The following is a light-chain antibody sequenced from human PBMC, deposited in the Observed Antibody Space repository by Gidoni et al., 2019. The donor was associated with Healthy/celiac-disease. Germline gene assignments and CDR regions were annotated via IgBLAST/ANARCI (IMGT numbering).Light chain of an antibody. CDR1: QSVSSN. V-gene: IGKV3-15*01. Sequence: EIVMTQSPATLSVSPGERATLSCRASQSVSSNLAWYQQKPGQAPRLLIYGASSGSGTEFTLTISSLQSEDFAVYYCQQYKNWPPGYTFGQGTKLEIK. CDR2: GAS. J-gene: IGKJ2*01. CDR3: QQYKNWPPGYT.